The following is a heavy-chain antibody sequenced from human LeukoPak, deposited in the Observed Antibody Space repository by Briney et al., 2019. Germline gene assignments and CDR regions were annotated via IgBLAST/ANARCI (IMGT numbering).Heavy chain of an antibody. CDR1: GFTFSSYA. J-gene: IGHJ4*02. CDR2: ISGSGGST. V-gene: IGHV3-23*01. D-gene: IGHD3-9*01. CDR3: AKWTYYDILTGYNAFDY. Sequence: PGGSLRLSCAASGFTFSSYAMSWVRQAPGKGLEWVSAISGSGGSTYYADSVKGRFTISRDNSKNTLYLQMNSLRAEDTAVYYCAKWTYYDILTGYNAFDYWGQGTLVTVSS.